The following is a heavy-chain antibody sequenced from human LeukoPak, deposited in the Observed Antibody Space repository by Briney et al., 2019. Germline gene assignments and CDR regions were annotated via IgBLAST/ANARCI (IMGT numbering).Heavy chain of an antibody. CDR1: GFTFSSHG. V-gene: IGHV3-30*19. CDR3: ARDRTGDYCIDY. J-gene: IGHJ4*02. D-gene: IGHD4-17*01. CDR2: ISDDGRRK. Sequence: GGSLRLSCAASGFTFSSHGMHWVRQAPGKGLEWVEYISDDGRRKYYADSVKGRFTVSRDQTQSTVFLQTNSLRAEDMAVYPCARDRTGDYCIDYWGQGTLVTVSS.